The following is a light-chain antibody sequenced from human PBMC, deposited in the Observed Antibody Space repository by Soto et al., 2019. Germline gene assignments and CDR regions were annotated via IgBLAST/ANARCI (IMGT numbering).Light chain of an antibody. J-gene: IGKJ4*01. CDR1: QSVSSY. Sequence: EIVLTQSPATLSLSPGERATLSCRASQSVSSYLAWYQQKPGQAPRLLIYDASNRATGIPARFSGSGSGIDFTLTISSLEPEDFAVYYCQQRSNWPPSLTIGGGTKVDIK. CDR3: QQRSNWPPSLT. V-gene: IGKV3-11*01. CDR2: DAS.